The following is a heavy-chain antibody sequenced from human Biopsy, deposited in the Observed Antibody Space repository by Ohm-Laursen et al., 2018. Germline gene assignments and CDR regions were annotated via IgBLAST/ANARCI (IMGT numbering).Heavy chain of an antibody. CDR1: GYSFTNHD. Sequence: ASVKVSCKASGYSFTNHDINWVRQATGQGLEWMGWMNPNSGDTVFARNFQGRVTMTRATSTSTVYMELSSLTSEDTAVYYCVLASFDYWGQGTLVTVPS. J-gene: IGHJ4*02. CDR2: MNPNSGDT. V-gene: IGHV1-8*01. CDR3: VLASFDY.